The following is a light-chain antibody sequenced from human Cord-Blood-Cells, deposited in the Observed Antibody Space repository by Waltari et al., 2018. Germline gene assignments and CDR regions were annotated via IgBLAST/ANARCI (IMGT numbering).Light chain of an antibody. CDR1: SSNIGSNY. Sequence: QSVLTQPPSASGTPGQRVTISCSGSSSNIGSNYVSWYQQLPGTAPKLLIYRNNQRPSGGPDRFSGSKSGTSASLAISGLRSEDEADYYCAAWDDSLSGVVFGGGTKLTVL. J-gene: IGLJ2*01. CDR3: AAWDDSLSGVV. V-gene: IGLV1-47*01. CDR2: RNN.